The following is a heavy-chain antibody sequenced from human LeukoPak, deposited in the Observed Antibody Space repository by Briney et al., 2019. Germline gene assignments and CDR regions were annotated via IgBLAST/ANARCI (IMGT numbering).Heavy chain of an antibody. CDR2: INPNSGGT. CDR3: AKSIAVAGTYWFDP. J-gene: IGHJ5*02. CDR1: GYTFTGYY. Sequence: GASVKVSCKASGYTFTGYYMHWVRQAPGQGLEWMGWINPNSGGTNYAQKFQGWVTMTRDTSISTAYMELSRLRSDDTAVYYCAKSIAVAGTYWFDPWGQGTLVTVSS. V-gene: IGHV1-2*04. D-gene: IGHD6-19*01.